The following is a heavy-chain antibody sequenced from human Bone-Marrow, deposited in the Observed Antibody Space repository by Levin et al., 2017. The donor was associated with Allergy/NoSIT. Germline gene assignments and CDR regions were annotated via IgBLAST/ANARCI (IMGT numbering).Heavy chain of an antibody. V-gene: IGHV4-39*01. J-gene: IGHJ5*02. CDR3: ARHAENRNFFTWFGP. CDR1: GDSISGSNYF. Sequence: PSQTLSLTCTVSGDSISGSNYFWTWIRQPPGKGLEWIGSIFFGGSAYYNPSLKSRVTISADTSKNQFFLMMTSVTAADTAVYYCARHAENRNFFTWFGPWGQGALVTVSS. CDR2: IFFGGSA. D-gene: IGHD1-7*01.